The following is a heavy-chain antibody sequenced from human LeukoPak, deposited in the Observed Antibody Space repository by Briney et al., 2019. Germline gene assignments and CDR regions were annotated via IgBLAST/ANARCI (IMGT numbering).Heavy chain of an antibody. CDR2: IYSGGST. Sequence: GGSLRLSCAASGLAVSSTYMSWVRQTPGKGLEWASVIYSGGSTYYADSVMGRFTITRDNSKNTLYLQMNSLRAEDTAVYYCARDLLEWYFGYWGQGTLVTVSS. J-gene: IGHJ4*02. CDR3: ARDLLEWYFGY. CDR1: GLAVSSTY. V-gene: IGHV3-66*01. D-gene: IGHD3-3*01.